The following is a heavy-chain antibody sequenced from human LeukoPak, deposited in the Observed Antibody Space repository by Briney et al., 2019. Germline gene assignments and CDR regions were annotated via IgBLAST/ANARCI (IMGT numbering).Heavy chain of an antibody. Sequence: ASVKVSCKASGYTFTGYYMHWVRQAPGQGLEWMGWINPNSGGTNYEQKFQGRVTMTRDTSISTAYMELSRLRSDDTAVYYCARDLSGTSSYYYGMDVWGQGTTVTVSS. V-gene: IGHV1-2*02. CDR2: INPNSGGT. J-gene: IGHJ6*02. D-gene: IGHD1-26*01. CDR1: GYTFTGYY. CDR3: ARDLSGTSSYYYGMDV.